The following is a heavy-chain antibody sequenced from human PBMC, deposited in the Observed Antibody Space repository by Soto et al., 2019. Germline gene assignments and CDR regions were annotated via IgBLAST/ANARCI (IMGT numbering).Heavy chain of an antibody. Sequence: QLQLQESGPGLVKPSETLSLTCTVSGGSISSSSYYWGWIRQPPGKGLEWIGSIYYSGSTYYNPSLKSRVTISVDTSKNQFSLKLSSVTAADTAVYYCARLRIAARLNGFDPWGQGTLVTVSS. J-gene: IGHJ5*02. CDR2: IYYSGST. CDR1: GGSISSSSYY. V-gene: IGHV4-39*01. D-gene: IGHD6-6*01. CDR3: ARLRIAARLNGFDP.